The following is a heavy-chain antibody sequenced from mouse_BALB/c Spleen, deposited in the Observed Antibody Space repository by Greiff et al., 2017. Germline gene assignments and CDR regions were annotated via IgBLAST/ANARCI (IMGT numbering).Heavy chain of an antibody. CDR2: IYPGNSDT. V-gene: IGHV1-5*01. CDR3: TRGGSYDYGYFDY. J-gene: IGHJ2*01. Sequence: EVQLQQSGTVLARPGASVKMSCKASGYTFTSYWMHWVKQRPGQGLEWIGAIYPGNSDTSYNQKFKGKAKLTAVTSTSTAYMELSSLTNEDSAVYYCTRGGSYDYGYFDYWGQGTTLTVSS. CDR1: GYTFTSYW. D-gene: IGHD2-4*01.